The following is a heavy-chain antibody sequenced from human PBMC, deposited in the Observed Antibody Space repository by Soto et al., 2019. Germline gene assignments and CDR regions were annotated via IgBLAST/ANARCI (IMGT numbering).Heavy chain of an antibody. CDR1: GGSISSSSYY. CDR2: IYYSGST. D-gene: IGHD1-26*01. J-gene: IGHJ6*03. V-gene: IGHV4-39*01. CDR3: ARPYSPYYYYMAV. Sequence: SETLSLTCTVSGGSISSSSYYWGWIRQPPGKGLEWIGSIYYSGSTYYNPSLKSRVTISVDTSKNQFSLKLSSVTAADTAVYYCARPYSPYYYYMAVWGQGTTVTVSS.